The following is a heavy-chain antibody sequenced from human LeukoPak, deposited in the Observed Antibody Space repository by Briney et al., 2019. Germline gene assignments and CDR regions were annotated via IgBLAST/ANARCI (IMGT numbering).Heavy chain of an antibody. Sequence: GGSLRLSCAASGVTFSSHAMTWVRQAPGEGLEWVSGISGTGGSTYYADSVKGRFTISRDNSKNTLYLQMNSLRAEDTAVYYCAKEALAYFGCDYWGQGTLVTVSS. CDR2: ISGTGGST. J-gene: IGHJ4*02. CDR1: GVTFSSHA. D-gene: IGHD2/OR15-2a*01. CDR3: AKEALAYFGCDY. V-gene: IGHV3-23*01.